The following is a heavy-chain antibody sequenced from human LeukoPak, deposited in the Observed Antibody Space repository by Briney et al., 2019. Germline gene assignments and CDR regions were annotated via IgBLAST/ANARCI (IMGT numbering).Heavy chain of an antibody. Sequence: SVKVSCKASGYTFTSYAISWVRQAPGQGLEWMGGIIPIFGTANYAQKFQGRVTITADGSTSTAYMELSSLRSEDTAVYYCARDNYGDLFDYWGQGTLVTVSS. CDR3: ARDNYGDLFDY. V-gene: IGHV1-69*13. CDR1: GYTFTSYA. D-gene: IGHD4-17*01. J-gene: IGHJ4*02. CDR2: IIPIFGTA.